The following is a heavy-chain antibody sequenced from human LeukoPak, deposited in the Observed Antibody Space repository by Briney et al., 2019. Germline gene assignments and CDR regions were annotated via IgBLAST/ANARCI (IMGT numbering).Heavy chain of an antibody. CDR2: INPNSGGT. Sequence: ASVKVSCKASGYTFTGYYMHWVRQAPGQGLEWMGWINPNSGGTNYAQKFQGRVTMTRDTSISTAYMELSRLRSDDTAVYYCARVRSWGVAAAGTLNLWGQGTLVTVSS. J-gene: IGHJ4*02. V-gene: IGHV1-2*02. CDR1: GYTFTGYY. D-gene: IGHD6-13*01. CDR3: ARVRSWGVAAAGTLNL.